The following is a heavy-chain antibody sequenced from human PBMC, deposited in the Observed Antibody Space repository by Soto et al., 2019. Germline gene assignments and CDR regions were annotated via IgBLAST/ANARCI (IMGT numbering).Heavy chain of an antibody. Sequence: GGSLRLSCAASGLTFSDSAIHWVRQASGKGLEWVGRIRSKTNNYATTYAASVKGRFTISRDDSKNTTYLQMNSLKTEDTAVYYCTVPRPDLDYWGQGTLVTVS. V-gene: IGHV3-73*01. CDR3: TVPRPDLDY. CDR2: IRSKTNNYAT. J-gene: IGHJ4*02. CDR1: GLTFSDSA. D-gene: IGHD6-6*01.